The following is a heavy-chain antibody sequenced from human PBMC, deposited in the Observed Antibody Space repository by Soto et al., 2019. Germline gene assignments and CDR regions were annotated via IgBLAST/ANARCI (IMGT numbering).Heavy chain of an antibody. CDR2: INAYNTYT. D-gene: IGHD3-22*01. V-gene: IGHV1-18*01. J-gene: IGHJ5*02. Sequence: QVQLVQSGAEVKKPGASVKVSCKASGYTFTSYGFSWVRQAPGQGLEWMGWINAYNTYTDYAQNLQGRGTMTTDRSTSTAYMELRSLRSDATAVYYCARDDSSGPGRFDPWGQGTLVTVSS. CDR1: GYTFTSYG. CDR3: ARDDSSGPGRFDP.